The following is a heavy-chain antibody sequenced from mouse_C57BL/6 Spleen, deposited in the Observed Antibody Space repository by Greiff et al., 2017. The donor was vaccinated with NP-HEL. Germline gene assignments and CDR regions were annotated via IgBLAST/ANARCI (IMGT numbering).Heavy chain of an antibody. CDR1: GYSITSGYY. V-gene: IGHV3-6*01. Sequence: DVQLQESGPGLVKPSQSLSLTCSVTGYSITSGYYWNWIRQFPGNKLEWMGYISYDGSNNYNPSLKNRISITRDTSKNQFFLKLNSVTTEDTATYYCARDGGSFAYWGQGTLVTVSA. J-gene: IGHJ3*01. CDR3: ARDGGSFAY. CDR2: ISYDGSN.